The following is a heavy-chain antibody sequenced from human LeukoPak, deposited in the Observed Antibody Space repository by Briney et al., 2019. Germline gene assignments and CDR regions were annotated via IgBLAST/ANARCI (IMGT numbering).Heavy chain of an antibody. CDR2: INTNTGNP. J-gene: IGHJ4*02. Sequence: ASVKVSCKASGYTFITYAMNWVRQAPGRGLEWMGWINTNTGNPTYAQGFTGRFVFSLATSVRMAYLQISSPKAEDTAVYYCARVTDSSNYYYYFDYWGQGTLVTVSS. CDR1: GYTFITYA. V-gene: IGHV7-4-1*04. CDR3: ARVTDSSNYYYYFDY. D-gene: IGHD3-22*01.